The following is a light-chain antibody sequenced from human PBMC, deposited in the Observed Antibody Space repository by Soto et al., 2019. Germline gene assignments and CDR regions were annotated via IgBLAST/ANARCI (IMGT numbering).Light chain of an antibody. Sequence: DLPLTQSPSYLSASVGDRVTITCRASQGIRSYLAWYQQKPGKATKLLIYGASTLQSGVTSRFSGSGSGTEFTLTISSLQPEDFATYYCQQLTNYPLCFGQGTGMEIK. V-gene: IGKV1-9*01. CDR3: QQLTNYPLC. CDR1: QGIRSY. J-gene: IGKJ5*01. CDR2: GAS.